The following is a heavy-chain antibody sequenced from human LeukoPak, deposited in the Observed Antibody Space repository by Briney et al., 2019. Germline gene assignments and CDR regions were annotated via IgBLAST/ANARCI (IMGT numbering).Heavy chain of an antibody. J-gene: IGHJ4*02. CDR1: GGTFSSYA. V-gene: IGHV1-69*05. Sequence: SVKVSCKASGGTFSSYAMSWVRQAPGRGLEWMGGIIPIFGTANYAQKFQGRVTITTDESTSTAYMELSSLRSEDTAVYYCARVGGSSSWFCLDYWGQGTLVTVSS. CDR3: ARVGGSSSWFCLDY. D-gene: IGHD6-13*01. CDR2: IIPIFGTA.